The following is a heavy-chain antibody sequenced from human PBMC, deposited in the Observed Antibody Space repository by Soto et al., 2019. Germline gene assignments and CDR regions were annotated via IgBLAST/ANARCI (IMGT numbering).Heavy chain of an antibody. D-gene: IGHD3-10*01. CDR2: ISGSGGST. Sequence: PGGSLRLSCAASGFTFSSYAMSWVRQAPGKGLEWVSAISGSGGSTYYADSVKGRFTISRDNSKNTLYLQMNSLRAEDTAVYYCAKGSELLWFGELLPQPPFDYWGQGTLVTVSS. CDR1: GFTFSSYA. J-gene: IGHJ4*02. V-gene: IGHV3-23*01. CDR3: AKGSELLWFGELLPQPPFDY.